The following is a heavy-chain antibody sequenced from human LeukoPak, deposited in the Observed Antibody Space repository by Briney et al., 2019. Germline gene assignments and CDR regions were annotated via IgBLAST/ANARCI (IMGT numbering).Heavy chain of an antibody. CDR3: AKPMCSSTSCYRYFDY. D-gene: IGHD2-2*01. CDR2: ISGNGVNT. V-gene: IGHV3-23*01. Sequence: GGSLRLSCAASGFAFSSYAMSWVRQAPGKGLEWVSGISGNGVNTYHVDSVKGRFTISRDNSKNTLYLQMNSLRVEDTAVYYCAKPMCSSTSCYRYFDYWGQGSPVTVSS. CDR1: GFAFSSYA. J-gene: IGHJ4*02.